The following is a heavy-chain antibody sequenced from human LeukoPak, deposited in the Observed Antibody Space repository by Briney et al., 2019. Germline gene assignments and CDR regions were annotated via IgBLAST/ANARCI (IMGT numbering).Heavy chain of an antibody. J-gene: IGHJ4*02. Sequence: TGGSLRLSCAASGFSFSSHWMTWIRQAPGKGLEWVASIKKDVNENYYVDSVKGRFTISRDNAKNSLYLIMNSLRVEDTAVYYCARGPPYGSQSDYLDQWGRGTLVTVSS. CDR2: IKKDVNEN. CDR1: GFSFSSHW. V-gene: IGHV3-7*01. D-gene: IGHD3-10*01. CDR3: ARGPPYGSQSDYLDQ.